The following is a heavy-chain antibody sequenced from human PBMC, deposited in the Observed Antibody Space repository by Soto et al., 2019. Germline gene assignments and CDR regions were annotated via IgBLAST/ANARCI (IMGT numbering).Heavy chain of an antibody. J-gene: IGHJ5*02. CDR3: ARGYSSIWFGGWFDP. V-gene: IGHV1-69*11. CDR2: IIPIHGTP. D-gene: IGHD6-13*01. Sequence: QVQLVQSRAEVKMPGSSVKVSCKASGGTFTRNAINWVRQAPGQGLEWMGAIIPIHGTPNYAQKFQGRVSITAEESTSTAYMELSSLRSEDTAVYYCARGYSSIWFGGWFDPWGQGTLVTVSS. CDR1: GGTFTRNA.